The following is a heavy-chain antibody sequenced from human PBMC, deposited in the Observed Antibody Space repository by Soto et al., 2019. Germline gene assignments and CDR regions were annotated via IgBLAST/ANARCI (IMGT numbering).Heavy chain of an antibody. CDR2: ISYDGSNK. CDR3: ARDPKTYYDFWSGYSPGDY. CDR1: GFTFSSYA. J-gene: IGHJ4*02. D-gene: IGHD3-3*01. V-gene: IGHV3-30-3*01. Sequence: GSLRLSCAASGFTFSSYAMHWVRQAPGKGLEWVAVISYDGSNKYYADSVKGRFTISRDNSKNTLYPQMNSLRAEDTAVYYCARDPKTYYDFWSGYSPGDYWGQGTLVTVSS.